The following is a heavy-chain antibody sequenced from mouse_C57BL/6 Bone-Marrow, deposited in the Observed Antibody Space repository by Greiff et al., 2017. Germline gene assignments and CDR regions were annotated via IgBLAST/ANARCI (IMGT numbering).Heavy chain of an antibody. CDR2: IYPGSGST. V-gene: IGHV1-55*01. Sequence: QVHVKQPGAELVKPGASVKMSCKASGYTFTSYWITWVKQRPGQGLEWIGDIYPGSGSTNYNEKFKSKATLTVDTSSSTAYMQLSSLTSEDSAVYYCVSPITTVVAFDYWGQGTTLTVSS. CDR1: GYTFTSYW. D-gene: IGHD1-1*01. CDR3: VSPITTVVAFDY. J-gene: IGHJ2*01.